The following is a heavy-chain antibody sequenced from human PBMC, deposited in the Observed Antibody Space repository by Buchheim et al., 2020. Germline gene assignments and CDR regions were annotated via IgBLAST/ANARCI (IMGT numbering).Heavy chain of an antibody. CDR1: GGSISSGDYY. V-gene: IGHV4-30-4*01. Sequence: QVQLQESGPGLVKPSQTLSLTCTVSGGSISSGDYYWSWIRQPPGKGLEWIGYIYYSGSTYYNPSLKSRVTISVDTSKNQFSVKLSSVTAADTAGYYGARAVRGGKGVWYYYYGMDVWGQGTT. J-gene: IGHJ6*02. D-gene: IGHD3-16*01. CDR2: IYYSGST. CDR3: ARAVRGGKGVWYYYYGMDV.